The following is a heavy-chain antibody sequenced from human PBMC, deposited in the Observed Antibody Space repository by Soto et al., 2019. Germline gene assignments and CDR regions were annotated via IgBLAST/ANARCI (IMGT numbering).Heavy chain of an antibody. CDR1: GFTFSSYA. D-gene: IGHD6-19*01. CDR3: AKDCGVGSGCSDAFDI. CDR2: ISGSGGST. Sequence: GGSLRLSCAASGFTFSSYAMSWVRQAPGKGLEWVSAISGSGGSTYYADSVKGRFTISRDNSKNTLYLQMNSLRAEDTAVYYCAKDCGVGSGCSDAFDIWGQGTMVTVSS. J-gene: IGHJ3*02. V-gene: IGHV3-23*01.